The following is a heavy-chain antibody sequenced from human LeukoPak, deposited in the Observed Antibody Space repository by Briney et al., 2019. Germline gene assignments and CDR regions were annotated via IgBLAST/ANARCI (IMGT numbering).Heavy chain of an antibody. CDR1: GFTFGNYA. V-gene: IGHV3-23*01. J-gene: IGHJ3*02. Sequence: PGGSLRLSCVASGFTFGNYAMGWLRQAPGRRPEWVSSLTDSGVTTYYVGSVKGRFAISRDNSKNTLYLHMNSLRADDTAVYYCAKKRDAFDIWGQGTVVTVSS. CDR2: LTDSGVTT. CDR3: AKKRDAFDI. D-gene: IGHD5-24*01.